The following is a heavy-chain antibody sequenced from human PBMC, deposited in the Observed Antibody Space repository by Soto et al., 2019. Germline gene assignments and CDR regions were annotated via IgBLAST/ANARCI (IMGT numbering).Heavy chain of an antibody. J-gene: IGHJ5*02. CDR1: GGSFSGYS. CDR2: INHSGST. CDR3: ARDSLTGNWFDP. Sequence: SETLSLTCAVYGGSFSGYSWTWIRQPPGTGLEWIGEINHSGSTNYNPSLKSRVTISVDTSKNQFSLKLTSVTAADTAVYYCARDSLTGNWFDPWGQGTLVTVSS. V-gene: IGHV4-34*01. D-gene: IGHD2-8*02.